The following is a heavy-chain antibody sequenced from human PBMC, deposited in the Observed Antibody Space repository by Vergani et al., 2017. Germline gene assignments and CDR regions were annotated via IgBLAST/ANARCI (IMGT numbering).Heavy chain of an antibody. V-gene: IGHV1-69*02. CDR3: ASEGYYGSGTMGAFDY. CDR2: IIPILGIA. J-gene: IGHJ4*02. Sequence: QVQLVHSGAEVKKPGSSVKVSCKASGGTFSSYTISWVRQAPGQGLEWMGRIIPILGIANYAQKFQGRVTITADKSTSTAYMELSSLRSEDTAVYYCASEGYYGSGTMGAFDYWGQGTLVTVSS. CDR1: GGTFSSYT. D-gene: IGHD3-10*01.